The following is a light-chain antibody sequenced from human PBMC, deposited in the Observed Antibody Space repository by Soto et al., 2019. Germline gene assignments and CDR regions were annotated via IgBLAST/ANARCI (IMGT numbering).Light chain of an antibody. CDR1: TSDVGGYNH. V-gene: IGLV2-14*01. CDR3: SSYTNTNTLV. CDR2: DVT. Sequence: QSVLTQPASVSGSPGQSITISGTGTTSDVGGYNHVSWYQQHPGKAPKLMIYDVTYRPSGVSNRFSGSKSGNTASLTISGLQAEDEADYYCSSYTNTNTLVFGGGTKLTVL. J-gene: IGLJ2*01.